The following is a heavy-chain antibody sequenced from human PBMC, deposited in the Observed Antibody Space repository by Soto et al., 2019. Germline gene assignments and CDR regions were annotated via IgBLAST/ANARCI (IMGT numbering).Heavy chain of an antibody. Sequence: QITLNESGPPLVKPTQTLTLTCTSSGFSLSTRDVGVGWIRQPPGEALEWLGVVCWDDSKTYSPSLESRLTITEDTSKNQVVLRMTKMVPVDTATYYCAHCRGGVASFWGQGTLVSVSS. CDR3: AHCRGGVASF. CDR2: VCWDDSK. V-gene: IGHV2-5*02. J-gene: IGHJ4*02. D-gene: IGHD2-2*01. CDR1: GFSLSTRDVG.